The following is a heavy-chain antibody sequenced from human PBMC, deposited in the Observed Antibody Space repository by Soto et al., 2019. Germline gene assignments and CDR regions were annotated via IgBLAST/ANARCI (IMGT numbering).Heavy chain of an antibody. CDR3: SRDDYDWFFN. J-gene: IGHJ4*02. CDR2: ISSTXSYI. Sequence: GGSXRRSCAASGFTFSSYSMNWVRQAPGKGLERSPXISSTXSYIYSADSVXXRFTIYRXXAKTSLYLQLNSLQSEHPAVYYCSRDDYDWFFNWGRGTLVTASS. V-gene: IGHV3-21*04. CDR1: GFTFSSYS. D-gene: IGHD3-16*01.